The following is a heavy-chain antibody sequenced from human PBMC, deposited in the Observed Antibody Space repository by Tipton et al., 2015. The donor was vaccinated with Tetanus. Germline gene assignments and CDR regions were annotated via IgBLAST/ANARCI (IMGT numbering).Heavy chain of an antibody. V-gene: IGHV4-31*03. CDR2: LYHTGVT. CDR3: ARGGRDAYNNPLGAFDV. D-gene: IGHD5-24*01. CDR1: NGSISSGGYY. Sequence: TLSLTCSVSNGSISSGGYYWSWIRQYPGKGLEWIGLLYHTGVTYYNPSLQSRVTISVDTSKNQFSLRLRSVAAADTAVYYCARGGRDAYNNPLGAFDVWGRGTTVTVSS. J-gene: IGHJ3*01.